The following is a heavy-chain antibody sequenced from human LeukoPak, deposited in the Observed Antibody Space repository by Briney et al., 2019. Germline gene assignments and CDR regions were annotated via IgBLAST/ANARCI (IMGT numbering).Heavy chain of an antibody. CDR1: GGSFSGYY. CDR2: INHSGST. V-gene: IGHV4-34*01. D-gene: IGHD3-3*01. CDR3: ARGLRFLEWFSYFDY. Sequence: SETLSLTCAVYGGSFSGYYWSWIRQPPGKGLEWIGEINHSGSTNYNPSLKSRVTISVDTSKNQFSLKLSSVTAADTAVYYRARGLRFLEWFSYFDYWGQGTLVTVSS. J-gene: IGHJ4*02.